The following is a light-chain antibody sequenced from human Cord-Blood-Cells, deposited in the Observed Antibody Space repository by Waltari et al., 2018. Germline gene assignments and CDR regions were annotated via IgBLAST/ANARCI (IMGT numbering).Light chain of an antibody. J-gene: IGLJ2*01. Sequence: QSALTQPASVSGSPGQSITIPCTGTSSDVGGYNYVSWYQQHPGKAPKLMIYDVSNRPSGVSNRFSGSKSGNTASLTSSGLQADDEADYYCSSYTSSSTVVFGGGTKLTVL. CDR2: DVS. CDR1: SSDVGGYNY. V-gene: IGLV2-14*01. CDR3: SSYTSSSTVV.